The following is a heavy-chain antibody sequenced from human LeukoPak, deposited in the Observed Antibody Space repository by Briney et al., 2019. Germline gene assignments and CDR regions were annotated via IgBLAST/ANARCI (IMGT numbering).Heavy chain of an antibody. J-gene: IGHJ6*03. V-gene: IGHV3-21*01. CDR3: ARGGAYYYYMDV. D-gene: IGHD4/OR15-4a*01. CDR2: ISSTSRHI. CDR1: GFTFSSYS. Sequence: GGSLRLSCAASGFTFSSYSMNWVRQAPGKGLEWVSSISSTSRHIYYADSVKGRFTISRDNAKNSLYLQMNSLRAEDTAVYYCARGGAYYYYMDVWGKGTTVTVSS.